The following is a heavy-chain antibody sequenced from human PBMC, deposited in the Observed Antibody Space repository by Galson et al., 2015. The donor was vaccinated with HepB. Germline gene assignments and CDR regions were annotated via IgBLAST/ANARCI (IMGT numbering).Heavy chain of an antibody. V-gene: IGHV1-46*03. CDR3: AREVATMKGNYFDY. D-gene: IGHD5-12*01. J-gene: IGHJ4*02. CDR2: INPNGGST. CDR1: GYTFTSYY. Sequence: SVKVSCKASGYTFTSYYIHWVRQAPGQGLEWMGIINPNGGSTSNAQKFQSRVTMTSDTSTSTVYMELSSLRSEDTAVYFCAREVATMKGNYFDYWGQGALVTVPS.